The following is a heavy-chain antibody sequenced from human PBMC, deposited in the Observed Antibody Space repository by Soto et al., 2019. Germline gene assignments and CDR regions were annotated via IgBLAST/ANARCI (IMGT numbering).Heavy chain of an antibody. V-gene: IGHV3-64D*06. Sequence: GGSLRLSCAASGFTFSSYAMHWVRQAPGKGLEAISAVSTSGRSTYYADSVKDRFTTSRDNSKNTLFLQMGSLRPEDTAIYYCVKQAHGLDGVAFDYWGQGTQVTVSS. CDR2: VSTSGRST. J-gene: IGHJ4*02. CDR1: GFTFSSYA. CDR3: VKQAHGLDGVAFDY. D-gene: IGHD2-15*01.